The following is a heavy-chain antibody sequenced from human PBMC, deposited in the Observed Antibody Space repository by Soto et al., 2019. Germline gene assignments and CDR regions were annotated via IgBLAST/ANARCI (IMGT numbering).Heavy chain of an antibody. Sequence: GGALRLSCAASGFTFGNYWMSWVRQAPGKGPEWVANIKQDGSERNYVDSVKGRFTISRDNAENSLYLQMNSLRVEDTGVYYCASARHIGPWGQGTLVTVSS. CDR1: GFTFGNYW. D-gene: IGHD2-21*01. CDR3: ASARHIGP. V-gene: IGHV3-7*01. CDR2: IKQDGSER. J-gene: IGHJ5*02.